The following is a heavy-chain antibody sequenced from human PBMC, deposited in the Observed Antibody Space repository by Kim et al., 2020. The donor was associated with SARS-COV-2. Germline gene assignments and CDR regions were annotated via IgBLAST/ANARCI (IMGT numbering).Heavy chain of an antibody. Sequence: SVKVSCKASGGTFSSYAISWVRQAPGQGLEWMGGIIPIFGTANYAQKFQGRVTITADESTSTAYMELSSLRSEDTAVYYCARDWYYYDSSGYPATHRYFDLWGRGTLVTVSS. CDR3: ARDWYYYDSSGYPATHRYFDL. CDR2: IIPIFGTA. D-gene: IGHD3-22*01. V-gene: IGHV1-69*13. J-gene: IGHJ2*01. CDR1: GGTFSSYA.